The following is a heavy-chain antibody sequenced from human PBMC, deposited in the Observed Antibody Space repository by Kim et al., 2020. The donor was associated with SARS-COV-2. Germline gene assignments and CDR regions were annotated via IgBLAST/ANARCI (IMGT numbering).Heavy chain of an antibody. Sequence: ASVKVSCKASGYTFTSYDINWVRQATGQGLEWLGWMNPNSGNTGYAQKFQGRVTMTRNTSISTAYMELSSLRSEDTAVYYCASLCGWGEWLLTGPKDYYYYGMDVWGQGTTVTVSS. CDR3: ASLCGWGEWLLTGPKDYYYYGMDV. CDR1: GYTFTSYD. J-gene: IGHJ6*02. D-gene: IGHD3-3*01. V-gene: IGHV1-8*01. CDR2: MNPNSGNT.